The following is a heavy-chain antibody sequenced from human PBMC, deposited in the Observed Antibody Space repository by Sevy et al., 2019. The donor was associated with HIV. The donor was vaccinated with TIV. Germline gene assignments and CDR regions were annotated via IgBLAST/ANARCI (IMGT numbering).Heavy chain of an antibody. D-gene: IGHD3-3*01. Sequence: GGSLRLSCAASGFTFEDYAMHWVRQVPGKGLEWVSGISWNSGSVGYADSVKGRFTISRDNAKDFLYLQMNNLRPEDTALYFCAKVRDGAGLMYYDFWIEGYSFHYWGQGTRVTVSS. V-gene: IGHV3-9*01. CDR3: AKVRDGAGLMYYDFWIEGYSFHY. CDR1: GFTFEDYA. CDR2: ISWNSGSV. J-gene: IGHJ4*02.